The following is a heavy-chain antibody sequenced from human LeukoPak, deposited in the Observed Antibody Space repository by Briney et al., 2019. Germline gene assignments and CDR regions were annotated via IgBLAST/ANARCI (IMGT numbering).Heavy chain of an antibody. Sequence: SGTLSLTFAVSGDSISSPKWWSWVRQPPGKGLEWIGEVYHSGSANYNPSVKSRVTISVDKSKNQFSLRLTSATAADTAVYYCARDLRGIVAPPRWGQGTLVSVSS. J-gene: IGHJ4*02. D-gene: IGHD2-15*01. CDR2: VYHSGSA. CDR3: ARDLRGIVAPPR. V-gene: IGHV4-4*02. CDR1: GDSISSPKW.